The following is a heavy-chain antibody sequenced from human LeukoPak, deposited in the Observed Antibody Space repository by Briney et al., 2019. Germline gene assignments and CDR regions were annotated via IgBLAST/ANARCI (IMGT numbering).Heavy chain of an antibody. V-gene: IGHV1-69*10. D-gene: IGHD6-19*01. CDR2: IIPMLGIA. Sequence: SVKVSCKASGATFSSYTISWVRQAPGQGLEWMGGIIPMLGIANYAQKFQGRVTITADKSTSTAYMELSSLRSEDTAVYYCAREAGQDAFDIWGQGTMVTVSS. J-gene: IGHJ3*02. CDR3: AREAGQDAFDI. CDR1: GATFSSYT.